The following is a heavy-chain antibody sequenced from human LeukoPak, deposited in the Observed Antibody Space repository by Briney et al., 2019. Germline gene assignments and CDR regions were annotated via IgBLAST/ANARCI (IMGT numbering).Heavy chain of an antibody. CDR2: IYHSGST. Sequence: SGTLSLTCAVSGGSISSSNWWSWVRQPPGKGLEWIGEIYHSGSTNYNPSLKSRVTISVDTSKNQFSLKLSSVTAADTAVYYCARRATSIAAAGTNWFDPWGQGTLVTVSS. J-gene: IGHJ5*02. V-gene: IGHV4-4*02. CDR3: ARRATSIAAAGTNWFDP. D-gene: IGHD6-13*01. CDR1: GGSISSSNW.